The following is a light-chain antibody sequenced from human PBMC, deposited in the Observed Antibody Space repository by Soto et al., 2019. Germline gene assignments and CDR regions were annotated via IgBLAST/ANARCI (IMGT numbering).Light chain of an antibody. CDR1: SGDIGGYNY. J-gene: IGLJ2*01. V-gene: IGLV2-14*01. CDR2: EVS. Sequence: QSALTQPASVSGSPGQSITISCTGTSGDIGGYNYVSWYQHHPGKAPKLMISEVSDRPSGVSNRFSGSKSGNTASLTISGLQAEDEADYYCSSYTSSSTVVFGGGTKVTVL. CDR3: SSYTSSSTVV.